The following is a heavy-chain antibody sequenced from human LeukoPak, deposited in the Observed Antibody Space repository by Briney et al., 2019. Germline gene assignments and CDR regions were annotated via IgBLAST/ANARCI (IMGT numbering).Heavy chain of an antibody. Sequence: SEPLSLTCAVYGGSFRGYYWSWIRQPPGKGLEWIGEINFGGSIYYTPSLKSRVTISVDTSKNQFSLKLSSVAAADTAVYYCARGPRNYGVRLDYWGQGTLVTVSS. D-gene: IGHD4-17*01. CDR3: ARGPRNYGVRLDY. V-gene: IGHV4-34*01. J-gene: IGHJ4*02. CDR2: INFGGSI. CDR1: GGSFRGYY.